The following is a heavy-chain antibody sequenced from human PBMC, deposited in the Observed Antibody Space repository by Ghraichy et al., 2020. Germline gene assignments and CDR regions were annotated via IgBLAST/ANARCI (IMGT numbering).Heavy chain of an antibody. CDR2: INHSGST. J-gene: IGHJ4*02. CDR3: ARDDYASVFVY. V-gene: IGHV4-34*01. CDR1: GGSFSGYY. D-gene: IGHD4-17*01. Sequence: GSLRLSCAVYGGSFSGYYWSWIRQPPGKGLEWIGEINHSGSTNYNPSLKSRVTISVDTSKNQFSLKLSSVTAADTAVYYCARDDYASVFVYWGQGTLVTVSS.